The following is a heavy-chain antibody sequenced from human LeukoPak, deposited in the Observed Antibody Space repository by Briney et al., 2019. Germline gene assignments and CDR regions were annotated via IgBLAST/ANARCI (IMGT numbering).Heavy chain of an antibody. J-gene: IGHJ6*03. Sequence: SETLSLTCTVSGGSISSYYWSWIRQPPRKGLEWIGYIYYSGSTNYNPSLKSRVTISVDTSKNQFSLKLSSVTAADTAVYYCARDRRYDPYYMDVWGKGTTVTVSS. CDR3: ARDRRYDPYYMDV. CDR2: IYYSGST. D-gene: IGHD3-3*01. V-gene: IGHV4-59*01. CDR1: GGSISSYY.